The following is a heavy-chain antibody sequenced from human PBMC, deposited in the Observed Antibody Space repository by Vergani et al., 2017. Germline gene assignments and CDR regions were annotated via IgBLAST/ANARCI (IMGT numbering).Heavy chain of an antibody. J-gene: IGHJ3*02. CDR1: GGSISSSNW. D-gene: IGHD3/OR15-3a*01. CDR3: ARSDDLDSFESYDAFDI. CDR2: IYTSGST. Sequence: QVQLQESGPGLVKPPGTLSLTCAVSGGSISSSNWWSWVRQPPGKGLEWIGEIYTSGSTNYNPSLKSRVTISVDTSKNQFSLKLSSVTAADTAVYYCARSDDLDSFESYDAFDIWGQGTMVTVSS. V-gene: IGHV4-4*03.